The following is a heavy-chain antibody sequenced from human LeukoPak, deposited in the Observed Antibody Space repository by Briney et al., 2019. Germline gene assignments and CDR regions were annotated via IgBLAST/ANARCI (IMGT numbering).Heavy chain of an antibody. D-gene: IGHD3-22*01. V-gene: IGHV3-74*01. J-gene: IGHJ4*02. CDR3: AKDIYYDSSGYYYVGAPLHY. CDR2: INSDGSST. Sequence: PGGSLRLSCAASGFTFSSYWMHWVRQAPGKGLVWVSRINSDGSSTSYADSVKGRFTISRDNSKNTLYLQMNSLRAEDTAVYYCAKDIYYDSSGYYYVGAPLHYWGQGTLVTVSS. CDR1: GFTFSSYW.